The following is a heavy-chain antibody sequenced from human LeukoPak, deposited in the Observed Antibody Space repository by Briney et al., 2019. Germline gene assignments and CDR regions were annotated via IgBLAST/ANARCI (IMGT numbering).Heavy chain of an antibody. V-gene: IGHV1-18*01. D-gene: IGHD4-17*01. CDR1: GYTFTSYG. CDR2: ISAYNGNT. Sequence: ASVKVSCKASGYTFTSYGISWVRQAPGQGLEWMGWISAYNGNTNYAQKLQGRVTMTTDTSTSTAYMELSSLRSEDTAVYYCASNMLPKITTVTTIRVEADYYYYMDVWGKGTTVTVSS. J-gene: IGHJ6*03. CDR3: ASNMLPKITTVTTIRVEADYYYYMDV.